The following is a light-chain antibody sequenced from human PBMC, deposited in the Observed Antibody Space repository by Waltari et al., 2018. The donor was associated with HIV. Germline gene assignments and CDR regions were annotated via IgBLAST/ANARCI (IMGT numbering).Light chain of an antibody. J-gene: IGLJ2*01. CDR2: GNT. CDR3: QSYDSSLSGPI. Sequence: QSVLTQPPSVSGAPGQRVTISCTGTNSNIGAGYDVHWYQHIPGTAPKLRSDGNTTRPLGCPDRISGSKSATSASLAITGLQAEDEGDYYCQSYDSSLSGPIFGGGTKLTVL. V-gene: IGLV1-40*01. CDR1: NSNIGAGYD.